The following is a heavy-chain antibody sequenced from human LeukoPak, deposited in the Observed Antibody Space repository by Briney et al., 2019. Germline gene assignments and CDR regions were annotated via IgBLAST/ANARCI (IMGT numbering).Heavy chain of an antibody. Sequence: GGSLRLSCAASGFTFNNYAMNWVRQAPGKGLEWVSVISGSGGTTYYADSVKGRFTISRDSSKNTLYLQMNSLRAEDTAVYYCAKVSGGGLYYDGMDVWGRGTTVTVSS. CDR2: ISGSGGTT. CDR1: GFTFNNYA. J-gene: IGHJ6*02. D-gene: IGHD1-14*01. CDR3: AKVSGGGLYYDGMDV. V-gene: IGHV3-23*01.